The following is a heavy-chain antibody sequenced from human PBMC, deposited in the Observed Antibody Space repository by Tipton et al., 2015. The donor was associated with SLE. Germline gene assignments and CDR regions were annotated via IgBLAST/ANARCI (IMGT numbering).Heavy chain of an antibody. V-gene: IGHV4-34*01. CDR1: GGSFSGYY. CDR2: INHSGST. Sequence: TLSLTCAVYGGSFSGYYWNWIRQPPGKGLEWIGEINHSGSTNYNPSLKSRVTISVDTSKNQFSLKLSSVTAADTAVYYCASSPGYSSSWGQGTMVTVSS. CDR3: ASSPGYSSS. D-gene: IGHD6-13*01. J-gene: IGHJ3*01.